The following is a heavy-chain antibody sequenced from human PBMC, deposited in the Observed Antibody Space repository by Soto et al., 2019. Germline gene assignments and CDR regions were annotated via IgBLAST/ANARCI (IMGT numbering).Heavy chain of an antibody. CDR2: ISKDGSSA. CDR1: GFSFNRHA. J-gene: IGHJ3*01. D-gene: IGHD2-15*01. Sequence: QVQLVESGGGEVLPGRSLRLSCVASGFSFNRHAMYWVRQAPGKGLEWVTMISKDGSSAYYADSVRGRFTISRDNSKSTLYLQMNTLRADDTAVYYCAKHHIRLIVVKIAFDFWGQGTVVTVSS. V-gene: IGHV3-30-3*02. CDR3: AKHHIRLIVVKIAFDF.